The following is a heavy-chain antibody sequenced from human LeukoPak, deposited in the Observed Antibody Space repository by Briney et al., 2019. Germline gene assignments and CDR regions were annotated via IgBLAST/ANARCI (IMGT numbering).Heavy chain of an antibody. D-gene: IGHD4-23*01. V-gene: IGHV4-34*01. Sequence: KPSETLSLTCAVYGGSFSGYYWSWIRQPPGKGLEWIGHIYYSGSTYYNPSLKSRVTISVDTSKNQFSLKLSSVTAADTAVYYCARGGNSPYCFDWWGQGTLVTVSS. CDR2: IYYSGST. CDR3: ARGGNSPYCFDW. J-gene: IGHJ4*02. CDR1: GGSFSGYY.